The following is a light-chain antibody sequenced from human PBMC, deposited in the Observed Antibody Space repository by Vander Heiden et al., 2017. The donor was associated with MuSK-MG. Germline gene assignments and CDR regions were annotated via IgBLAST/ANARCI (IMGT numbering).Light chain of an antibody. Sequence: PMTRPPPTLSASVGERVSITCRASQTVITWLAWFQQKPGKAPKLLIYKASNLETGVSSRFSGSGYGTEFTLTISSLQPDDVATYYCQQYKIDPWTFGQGTQVEVK. CDR1: QTVITW. CDR2: KAS. V-gene: IGKV1-5*03. CDR3: QQYKIDPWT. J-gene: IGKJ1*01.